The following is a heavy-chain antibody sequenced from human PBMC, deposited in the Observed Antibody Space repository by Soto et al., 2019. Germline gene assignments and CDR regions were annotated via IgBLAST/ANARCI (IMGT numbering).Heavy chain of an antibody. CDR1: GFTFSSYA. Sequence: EVQLLESGGGLVQPGGSLRLSCAASGFTFSSYAMSWVRQAPGKGLEWVSAISGSGGSTYYADSVKGRFTISRDNSKNTLYLQMNSLRAEDTAVYYCAKDGLYYDILPGYILNWFDPWGQGTLVTVSS. D-gene: IGHD3-9*01. CDR2: ISGSGGST. J-gene: IGHJ5*02. CDR3: AKDGLYYDILPGYILNWFDP. V-gene: IGHV3-23*01.